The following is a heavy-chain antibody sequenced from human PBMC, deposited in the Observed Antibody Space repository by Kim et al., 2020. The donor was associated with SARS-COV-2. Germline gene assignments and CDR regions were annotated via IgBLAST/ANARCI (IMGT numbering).Heavy chain of an antibody. D-gene: IGHD3-10*01. J-gene: IGHJ4*02. V-gene: IGHV4-4*02. CDR2: IYHSGST. CDR1: GGSISSSNW. CDR3: ARSSLWFGELLMDY. Sequence: SETLSLTCAVSGGSISSSNWWSWVRQPPGKGLEWIGEIYHSGSTNYNPSLKSRVTISVDKSKNQFSLKLGSVTAADTAVYYCARSSLWFGELLMDYWGQGTLVTVSS.